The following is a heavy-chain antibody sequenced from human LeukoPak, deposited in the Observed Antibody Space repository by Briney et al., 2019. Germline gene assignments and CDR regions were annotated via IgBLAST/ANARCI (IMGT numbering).Heavy chain of an antibody. J-gene: IGHJ4*02. V-gene: IGHV4-39*07. D-gene: IGHD6-19*01. CDR2: IYYSGST. CDR3: ASSSGWYFGY. Sequence: SETLSLTCTVFGGSISSSSYFWGWIRQPPGKGLEWIGSIYYSGSTYYNPSLKSRVTISVDTSKNQFSLKLSSVTAADTAVYYCASSSGWYFGYWGQGTLVTVSS. CDR1: GGSISSSSYF.